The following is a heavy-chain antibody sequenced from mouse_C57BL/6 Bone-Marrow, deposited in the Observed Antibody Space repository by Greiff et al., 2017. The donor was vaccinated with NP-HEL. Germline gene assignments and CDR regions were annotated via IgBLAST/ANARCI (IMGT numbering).Heavy chain of an antibody. V-gene: IGHV1-22*01. D-gene: IGHD2-4*01. Sequence: EVQLQQSGPELVKPGASVKMSCKASGYTFTDYNMHWVKQSHGQSLEWIGYINPNNGGTSYNQKFKGKATLTVNKSSSTAYMELRSLTSEDSAVYYCARGDYDVPYFDYWGQGTTLTVSS. CDR3: ARGDYDVPYFDY. CDR2: INPNNGGT. J-gene: IGHJ2*01. CDR1: GYTFTDYN.